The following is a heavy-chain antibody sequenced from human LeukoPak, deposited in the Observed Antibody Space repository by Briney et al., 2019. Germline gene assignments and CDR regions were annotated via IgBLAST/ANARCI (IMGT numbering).Heavy chain of an antibody. Sequence: GGSLRLSCAASGFTFSRYSMNWVRQAPGKGLEWVSSISSSSSYIYYADSVKGRFTISRDNAKNSLYLQMNSLRAEDTAVYYCARFTVVPAANFDYWGQGPLVTVSS. V-gene: IGHV3-21*01. D-gene: IGHD2-2*01. J-gene: IGHJ4*02. CDR1: GFTFSRYS. CDR2: ISSSSSYI. CDR3: ARFTVVPAANFDY.